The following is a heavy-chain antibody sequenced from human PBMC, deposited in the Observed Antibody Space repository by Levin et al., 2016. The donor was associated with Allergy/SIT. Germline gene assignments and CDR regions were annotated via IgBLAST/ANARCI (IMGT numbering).Heavy chain of an antibody. CDR3: ARLGSSSSAEPLLYWFDP. V-gene: IGHV1-69*17. Sequence: WVRQAPGQGLEWMGGIIPIFGIANYAQKFQGRVTITADKSTSTAYMELSSLRSEDTAVYYCARLGSSSSAEPLLYWFDPWGQGTLVTVSS. D-gene: IGHD6-6*01. J-gene: IGHJ5*02. CDR2: IIPIFGIA.